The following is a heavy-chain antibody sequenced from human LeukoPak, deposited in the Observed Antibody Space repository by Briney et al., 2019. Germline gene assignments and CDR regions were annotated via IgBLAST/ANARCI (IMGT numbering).Heavy chain of an antibody. Sequence: GGSLRLSCSASGFPFSSYAMHWVRQAPGKGLEYVSAISDSGGSTYYADSVKGRFTISRDNSKNTLYLQMSSLRAEDTTVYFCVRGYSFGPYGMDVWGQGTTVTVSS. CDR2: ISDSGGST. D-gene: IGHD2-15*01. J-gene: IGHJ6*02. CDR3: VRGYSFGPYGMDV. V-gene: IGHV3-64D*09. CDR1: GFPFSSYA.